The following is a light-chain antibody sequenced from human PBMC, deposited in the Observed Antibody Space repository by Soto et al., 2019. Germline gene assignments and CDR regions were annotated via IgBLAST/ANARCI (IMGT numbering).Light chain of an antibody. V-gene: IGKV1-39*01. J-gene: IGKJ3*01. CDR2: AAS. Sequence: DIQLTQSPTFLSASVGDRVTITCRASQRIHTYLNWYQLKPGKAPKLLIYAASILQGGVPSRFDGSGSGTDFTLTITTLQPEDFAIYSCQQSYNTFFTFGPGTKVDVK. CDR3: QQSYNTFFT. CDR1: QRIHTY.